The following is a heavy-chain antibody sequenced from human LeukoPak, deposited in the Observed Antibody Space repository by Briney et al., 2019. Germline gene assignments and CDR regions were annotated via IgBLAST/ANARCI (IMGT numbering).Heavy chain of an antibody. CDR2: IIPILGIA. V-gene: IGHV1-69*04. CDR3: ARRRDCSSTSCYQGLG. CDR1: GGTFSSYA. D-gene: IGHD2-2*01. Sequence: VASVKVSCKASGGTFSSYAISWVRQAPGQGLEWMGRIIPILGIANYAQKFQGRVTITAGKSTSTAYMELSSLRSEDTAVYYCARRRDCSSTSCYQGLGWGQGTLVTVSS. J-gene: IGHJ4*02.